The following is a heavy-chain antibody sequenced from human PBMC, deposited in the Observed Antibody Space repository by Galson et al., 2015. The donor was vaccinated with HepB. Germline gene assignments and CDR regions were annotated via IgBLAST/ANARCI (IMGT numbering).Heavy chain of an antibody. CDR3: ARVIGSSSYLTYSYYYYMDV. V-gene: IGHV1-2*06. CDR1: GYTFTGYY. Sequence: SVKVSCKASGYTFTGYYIHWVRQAPGQGLEWMGRINPNSGGTNYAQKFQGRVTMTRDTSISTAYMELSRLRSDDTAVYFCARVIGSSSYLTYSYYYYMDVWGKATTVTVSS. D-gene: IGHD3-22*01. J-gene: IGHJ6*03. CDR2: INPNSGGT.